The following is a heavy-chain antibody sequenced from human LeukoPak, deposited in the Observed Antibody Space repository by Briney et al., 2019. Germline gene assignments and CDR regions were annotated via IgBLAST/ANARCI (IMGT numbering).Heavy chain of an antibody. CDR3: ARGGLDYYDSSGYYPQDAFDI. D-gene: IGHD3-22*01. J-gene: IGHJ3*02. CDR1: GYTFTGYH. V-gene: IGHV1-2*02. Sequence: ASVKVSCKASGYTFTGYHMHWVRQAPGQGLEWMGWINPNSGGTNYAQKFQGRVTMTRDTSISTAYMELSRLRSDDTAVYYCARGGLDYYDSSGYYPQDAFDIWGQGTMVTVSS. CDR2: INPNSGGT.